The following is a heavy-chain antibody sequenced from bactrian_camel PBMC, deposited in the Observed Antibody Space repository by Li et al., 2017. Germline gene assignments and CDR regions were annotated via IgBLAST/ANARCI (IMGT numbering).Heavy chain of an antibody. V-gene: IGHV3S1*01. Sequence: HVQLVESGGGSVQSGGSLRLSCAASRYTYSSYCMGWFRQAPGKGLEWVSDINSGGGRIYYADSVKGRFTISRDNAKNTLYLQMNSLRADDSAMYYCAAGLFADFGLGLGTQVTVS. CDR1: RYTYSSYC. CDR2: INSGGGRI. D-gene: IGHD5*01. J-gene: IGHJ4*01.